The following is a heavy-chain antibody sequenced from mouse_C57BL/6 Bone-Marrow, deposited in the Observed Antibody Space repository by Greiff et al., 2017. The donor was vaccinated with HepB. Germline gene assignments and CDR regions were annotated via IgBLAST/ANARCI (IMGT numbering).Heavy chain of an antibody. D-gene: IGHD2-1*01. CDR3: AFYYSYAMDY. V-gene: IGHV1-26*01. CDR1: GYTFTDYY. CDR2: INPNNGGT. Sequence: EVQLQQSGPELVKPGASVKISCKASGYTFTDYYMNWVKQSHGKSLEWIGDINPNNGGTSYNQKFKGKATLTVDKSSSTAYMELRSLTSEDSAVYYCAFYYSYAMDYWGQGTSVTVSS. J-gene: IGHJ4*01.